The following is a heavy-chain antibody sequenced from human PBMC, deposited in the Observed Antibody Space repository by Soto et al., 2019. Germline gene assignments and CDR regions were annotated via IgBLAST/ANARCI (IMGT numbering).Heavy chain of an antibody. CDR3: AHRYDFWTRYYFLSYSDY. V-gene: IGHV2-5*01. J-gene: IGHJ4*02. Sequence: GSGPTLVNPTQTLTLTCSVSGFSLRASGEGVGWIRQPPGKALEWLGVLYWHDNTRYTRYSTFLKNRLAITEDTSKNQEVLTLTNRDPVDTTTYICAHRYDFWTRYYFLSYSDYRGPGMLLTVST. D-gene: IGHD3-3*01. CDR1: GFSLRASGEG. CDR2: LYWHDNT.